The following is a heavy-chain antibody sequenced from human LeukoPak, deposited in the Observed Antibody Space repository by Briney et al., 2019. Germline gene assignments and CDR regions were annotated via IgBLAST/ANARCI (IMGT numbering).Heavy chain of an antibody. V-gene: IGHV3-23*01. J-gene: IGHJ4*02. Sequence: GGSLRLSCAASGFTFSSYAMSWVRQAPGKGLEWVSAISGSGGSTYYADSVKGRFTISRDNSKNTLYLQMNSLRAEDTAVYYCEKGQDGGTAARTDYWGQGTLVTVSS. CDR3: EKGQDGGTAARTDY. CDR1: GFTFSSYA. CDR2: ISGSGGST. D-gene: IGHD6-6*01.